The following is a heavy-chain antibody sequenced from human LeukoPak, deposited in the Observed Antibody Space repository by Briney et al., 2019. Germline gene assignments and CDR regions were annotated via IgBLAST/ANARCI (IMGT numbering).Heavy chain of an antibody. J-gene: IGHJ5*02. Sequence: ASVKVSCKASGYTFTGYYMHWVRQAPGQGLEWMGWINPNSGGTNYAQKFQGRVTMTRDTSISTAYMELSRLRSDDTAVYYCAREDYGGNSGGFDPWGQRTMVTVSS. V-gene: IGHV1-2*02. D-gene: IGHD4-23*01. CDR1: GYTFTGYY. CDR2: INPNSGGT. CDR3: AREDYGGNSGGFDP.